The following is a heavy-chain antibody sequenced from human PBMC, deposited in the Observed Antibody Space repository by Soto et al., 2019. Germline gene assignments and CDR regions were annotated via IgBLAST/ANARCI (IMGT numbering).Heavy chain of an antibody. D-gene: IGHD1-26*01. CDR1: GGTFSSYA. Sequence: QVQLVQSGAEVKKPGSSVKVSCKASGGTFSSYAISWVRQGPGQGLEWMGGIIPIFGTANYAQKFQGRGTITADESTSTAYMELSSLRSEDTAVYYCAREEKYSGSYLSPFDPWGQGTLVTVSS. J-gene: IGHJ5*02. CDR2: IIPIFGTA. V-gene: IGHV1-69*01. CDR3: AREEKYSGSYLSPFDP.